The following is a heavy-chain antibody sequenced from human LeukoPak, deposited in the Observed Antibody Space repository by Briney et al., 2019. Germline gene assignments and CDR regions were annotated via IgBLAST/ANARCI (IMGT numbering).Heavy chain of an antibody. D-gene: IGHD1-26*01. J-gene: IGHJ4*02. V-gene: IGHV3-21*01. Sequence: GGSLRLSCAVSGFTFNTHSMNWVRQAPGKGLEWVSTISSSNIYYGESVKGRFTVSRDNAKNSLYLQMKSLRAEDTAVYYCAREVGVGSIFDYWGRGTLVTVSS. CDR1: GFTFNTHS. CDR3: AREVGVGSIFDY. CDR2: ISSSNI.